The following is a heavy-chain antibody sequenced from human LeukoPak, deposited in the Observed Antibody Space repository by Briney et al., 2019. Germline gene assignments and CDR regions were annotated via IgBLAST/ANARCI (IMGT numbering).Heavy chain of an antibody. CDR3: ARGARSGPALDAFDI. CDR2: ISAYNGNT. J-gene: IGHJ3*02. Sequence: ASVKVSCKASGHTFTSYGISWVRQAPGQGLEWMGWISAYNGNTNYAQKLQGRVTMTTDTSTSTAYMELRSLRSDDTAVYYCARGARSGPALDAFDIWGQGTMVTVSS. CDR1: GHTFTSYG. V-gene: IGHV1-18*01. D-gene: IGHD3-3*01.